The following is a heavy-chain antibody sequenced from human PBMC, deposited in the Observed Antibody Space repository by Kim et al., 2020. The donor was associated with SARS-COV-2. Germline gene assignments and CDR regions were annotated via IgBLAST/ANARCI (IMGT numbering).Heavy chain of an antibody. CDR2: IWYDGSNK. Sequence: GGSLRLSCAASGFTFSSYGMHWVRQAPGKGLEWVAVIWYDGSNKYYADSVKGRFTISRDNSKNTLYLQMNSLRAEDTAVYYCARDLEYYYGSGSSWGGMDVWGQGTTVTVSS. J-gene: IGHJ6*02. V-gene: IGHV3-33*01. CDR1: GFTFSSYG. CDR3: ARDLEYYYGSGSSWGGMDV. D-gene: IGHD3-10*01.